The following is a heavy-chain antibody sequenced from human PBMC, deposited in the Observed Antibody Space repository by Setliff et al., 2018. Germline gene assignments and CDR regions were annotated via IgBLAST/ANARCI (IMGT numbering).Heavy chain of an antibody. CDR2: INPRTGVT. V-gene: IGHV1-2*02. CDR3: ARGTDYHGSGSYWAKDV. Sequence: AASVKVSCKASGYAFTGHYIHWVRQAPGQGLEWMGWINPRTGVTNYARNFQGRVTMTRDTSITTVYMDLSRLKSDDTAVYYCARGTDYHGSGSYWAKDVWGKGTTVTVSS. CDR1: GYAFTGHY. J-gene: IGHJ6*04. D-gene: IGHD3-10*01.